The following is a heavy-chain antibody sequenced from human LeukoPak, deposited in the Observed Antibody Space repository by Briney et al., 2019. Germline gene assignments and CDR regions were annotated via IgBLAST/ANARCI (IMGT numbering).Heavy chain of an antibody. CDR3: ARESSYGYLTDY. J-gene: IGHJ4*02. CDR2: IIPILGTA. V-gene: IGHV1-69*13. CDR1: GGTFTSYA. D-gene: IGHD5-18*01. Sequence: SGKLSCKASGGTFTSYAISWVRQAPGQGLEWMGGIIPILGTANYAQKFQGRVTITADESTSTAYMEMSSLRSEDTAVYYCARESSYGYLTDYWGQGTLVTVSS.